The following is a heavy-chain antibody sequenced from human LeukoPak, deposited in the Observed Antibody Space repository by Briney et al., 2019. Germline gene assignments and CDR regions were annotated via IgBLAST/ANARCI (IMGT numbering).Heavy chain of an antibody. CDR3: ARHRYSSAWSVVDY. CDR2: IYYSGST. J-gene: IGHJ4*02. V-gene: IGHV4-59*08. D-gene: IGHD6-19*01. CDR1: GGSISTYY. Sequence: SETLSLTCTVSGGSISTYYWSWIRQPPGKGLEWIGNIYYSGSTDYNPSLKSRVTISVDTSKNQFSLKLTAVTAADTAVYYCARHRYSSAWSVVDYWGQGTLVTVSS.